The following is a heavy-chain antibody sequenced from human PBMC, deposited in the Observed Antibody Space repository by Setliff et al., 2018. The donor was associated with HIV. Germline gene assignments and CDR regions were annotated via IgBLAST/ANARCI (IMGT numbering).Heavy chain of an antibody. V-gene: IGHV1-3*01. Sequence: GASVKVSCKASGYTFTSYAMHWVRQAPGQRLEWMGWINAGNGNTKYSQKFQGRVTITRDTSASTAYMELRSLKSDDTAVYYCARDPKRGEQYYGSGYTNWFDPWGQGSLVTV. CDR3: ARDPKRGEQYYGSGYTNWFDP. CDR1: GYTFTSYA. CDR2: INAGNGNT. J-gene: IGHJ5*02. D-gene: IGHD3-10*01.